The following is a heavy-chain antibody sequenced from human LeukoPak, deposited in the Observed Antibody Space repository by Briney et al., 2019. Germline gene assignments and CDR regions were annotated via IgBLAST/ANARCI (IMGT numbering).Heavy chain of an antibody. Sequence: GESLQISCKGSGYSFTSYWIGWVRRVPGKGLEWMGIIYPGDSDTRYSPSFQGQVTISADKSISTAYLQWSSLKASDTAMYYCARQRGTIFAGPSGYYYGMDVWGQGTTVTVSS. CDR3: ARQRGTIFAGPSGYYYGMDV. CDR2: IYPGDSDT. J-gene: IGHJ6*02. V-gene: IGHV5-51*01. D-gene: IGHD3-3*01. CDR1: GYSFTSYW.